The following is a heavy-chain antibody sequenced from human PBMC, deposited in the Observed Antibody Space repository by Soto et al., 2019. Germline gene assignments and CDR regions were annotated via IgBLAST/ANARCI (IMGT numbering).Heavy chain of an antibody. D-gene: IGHD4-17*01. CDR1: GYTFTIHG. V-gene: IGHV1-18*01. CDR3: ARGPTVTTGFYYYYYMDV. Sequence: VASVKVSCTDSGYTFTIHGISWVRQAPGQGLEWMGWISAYNGNTNYAQKLQGRVTMTTDTSTSTAYMELRSLRSDDTAVYYCARGPTVTTGFYYYYYMDVWGKGTTVTVSS. J-gene: IGHJ6*03. CDR2: ISAYNGNT.